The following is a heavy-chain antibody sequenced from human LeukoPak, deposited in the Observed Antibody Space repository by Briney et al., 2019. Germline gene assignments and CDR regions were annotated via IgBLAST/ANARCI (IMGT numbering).Heavy chain of an antibody. CDR3: AGSRCSSTSCFYDY. D-gene: IGHD2-2*01. CDR2: IKQDGSEK. J-gene: IGHJ4*02. CDR1: GFTFSSYW. V-gene: IGHV3-7*01. Sequence: GGSLRLSCAASGFTFSSYWMSWVRQAPGKGLEWVANIKQDGSEKYYVDSVKGRFTISRDNAKNSLYVQMNSLRAEDTAVYYCAGSRCSSTSCFYDYWGQGTLVTVSS.